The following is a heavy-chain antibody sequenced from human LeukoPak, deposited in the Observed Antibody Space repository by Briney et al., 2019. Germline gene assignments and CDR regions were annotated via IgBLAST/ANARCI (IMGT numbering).Heavy chain of an antibody. J-gene: IGHJ4*02. CDR2: INPNSGGT. D-gene: IGHD2-15*01. Sequence: ASVKVSCKASGYIFTGHYMHWVRQAPGQGLEWMGWINPNSGGTKYAQKFQGRVTMTRDTSTSTTYMELRRLTSDDTAVYYCARDISAGIYMYEYWGQGSLVTVSS. CDR1: GYIFTGHY. CDR3: ARDISAGIYMYEY. V-gene: IGHV1-2*02.